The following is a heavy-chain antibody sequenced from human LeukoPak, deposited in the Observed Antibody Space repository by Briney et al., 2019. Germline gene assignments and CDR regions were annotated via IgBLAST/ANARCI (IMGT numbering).Heavy chain of an antibody. CDR2: IYYSGST. CDR1: GGSISSSSYY. J-gene: IGHJ5*02. CDR3: ARRPAAIVFVGLLKSYGSGIDWFDP. D-gene: IGHD3-10*01. V-gene: IGHV4-39*07. Sequence: PSETLSLTCTVSGGSISSSSYYWGWIRQPPGKGLEWIGSIYYSGSTYYNPSLKSRVTISIDTSKNQFSLKLSSVTAADTAVYYCARRPAAIVFVGLLKSYGSGIDWFDPWGQGTLVTVSS.